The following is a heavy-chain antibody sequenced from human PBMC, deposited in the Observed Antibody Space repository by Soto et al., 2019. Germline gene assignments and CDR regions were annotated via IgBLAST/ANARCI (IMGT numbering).Heavy chain of an antibody. V-gene: IGHV4-31*03. CDR1: GGSISSGGLY. J-gene: IGHJ5*01. CDR3: ARGYCSSNSCHNWFDS. Sequence: SETLSLTCTVSGGSISSGGLYWSWIRQHPGKGLEWIGYIYNTGSTYYNPSLKSRVTISVDTSKNQISLKLSSVTAADTAVYYCARGYCSSNSCHNWFDSWGQGTPVTVS. CDR2: IYNTGST. D-gene: IGHD2-2*01.